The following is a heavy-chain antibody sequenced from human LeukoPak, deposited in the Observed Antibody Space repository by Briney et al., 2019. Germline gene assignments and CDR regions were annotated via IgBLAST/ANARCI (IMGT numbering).Heavy chain of an antibody. D-gene: IGHD3-10*01. Sequence: GASVKVSCKASGYSFTSYGISWVRQAPGQGLEWMGWISAHNGNTKYAQEVQGRVTMTTDTSTSTAYMEMRSLRSDDTAVYYCARDLGNYFHFWGQGTLATVSS. CDR3: ARDLGNYFHF. CDR1: GYSFTSYG. CDR2: ISAHNGNT. J-gene: IGHJ4*02. V-gene: IGHV1-18*01.